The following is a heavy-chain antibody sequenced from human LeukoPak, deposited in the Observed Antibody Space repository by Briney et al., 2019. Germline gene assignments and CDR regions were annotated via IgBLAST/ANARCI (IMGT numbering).Heavy chain of an antibody. CDR2: ITGGGGDT. CDR3: AKGSSSSRPYYFDY. V-gene: IGHV3-23*01. Sequence: PGGSLRLSCVASGFTFTSYVMSWVRQAPGEGLEWVSAITGGGGDTYYADSVKGRFTVSRDNSKNTVYLQMNSLSVEDTAMYYCAKGSSSSRPYYFDYWGQGTLATVSS. CDR1: GFTFTSYV. D-gene: IGHD6-6*01. J-gene: IGHJ4*02.